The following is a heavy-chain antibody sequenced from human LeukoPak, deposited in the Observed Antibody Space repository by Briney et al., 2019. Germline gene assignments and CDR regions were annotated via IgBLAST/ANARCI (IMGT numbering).Heavy chain of an antibody. V-gene: IGHV3-23*01. D-gene: IGHD3-22*01. CDR1: GFTFSSYA. CDR2: ISNSGGRT. Sequence: GGSLRLSCAASGFTFSSYAMSWVRQAPGKGLEWVSSISNSGGRTFYTDSVKGRFTISRDNSKITLYLQMNSLRAEDTAVYYCARAAYYDSSGYPKYFQHWGQGTLVTVSS. CDR3: ARAAYYDSSGYPKYFQH. J-gene: IGHJ1*01.